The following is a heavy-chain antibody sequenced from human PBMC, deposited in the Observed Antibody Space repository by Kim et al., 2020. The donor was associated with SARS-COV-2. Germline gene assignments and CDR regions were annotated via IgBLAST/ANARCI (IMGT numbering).Heavy chain of an antibody. D-gene: IGHD5-12*01. CDR1: GYTFTSYG. V-gene: IGHV1-18*01. J-gene: IGHJ6*02. CDR3: AREGVGISGHDGYYYYGMDV. Sequence: ASVKVSCKASGYTFTSYGISWVRQAPGQGLEWMGWISAYNGNTNYAQKLQGRVTMTTDTSTSTAYMELRSLRSDDTAVYYCAREGVGISGHDGYYYYGMDVWGQGTTVTVSS. CDR2: ISAYNGNT.